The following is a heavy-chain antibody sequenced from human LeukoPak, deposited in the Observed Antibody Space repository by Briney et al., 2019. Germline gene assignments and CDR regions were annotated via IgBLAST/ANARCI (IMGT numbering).Heavy chain of an antibody. D-gene: IGHD1-7*01. V-gene: IGHV3-30*18. CDR3: AKDYGMGTYFGN. CDR2: ISYEGSNK. Sequence: GGSLRLSCAASGFSFSTYAMHWVRRAPGKGLEWVAFISYEGSNKYYTDSVKGRFTVSRDNSKNTLYLQMNTLRAEDTAVYRCAKDYGMGTYFGNWGQGALVAVSS. J-gene: IGHJ4*02. CDR1: GFSFSTYA.